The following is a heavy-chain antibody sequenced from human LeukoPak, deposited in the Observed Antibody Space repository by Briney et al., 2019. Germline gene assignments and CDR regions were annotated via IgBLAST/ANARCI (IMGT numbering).Heavy chain of an antibody. CDR1: GFTFSSYE. D-gene: IGHD6-19*01. CDR2: ISSSGSTI. Sequence: GGSLRLSCAASGFTFSSYEMNWVRQAPGKGLEWVSYISSSGSTIYYADSVKGRFTISRDNSKSALFLQMNSLRDEDTAVYYCAKDAPRSSGWFFLDYWGQGTLVTVSS. CDR3: AKDAPRSSGWFFLDY. V-gene: IGHV3-48*03. J-gene: IGHJ4*02.